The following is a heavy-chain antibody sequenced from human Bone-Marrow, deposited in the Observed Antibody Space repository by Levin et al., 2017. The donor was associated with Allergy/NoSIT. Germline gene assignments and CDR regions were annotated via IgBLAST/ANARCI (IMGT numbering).Heavy chain of an antibody. V-gene: IGHV4-30-4*01. J-gene: IGHJ5*02. CDR2: IYYSGIT. Sequence: PSETLSLTCTVSGGSISSGDYYWSWIRQPPGKGLEWIGYIYYSGITYYNPSLKSQVTISVDTSKNHFSLKLSSVTAADTAVYYCASYGGSCGGDCFPYNWFDPWGQGTLVTVSS. D-gene: IGHD2-21*02. CDR1: GGSISSGDYY. CDR3: ASYGGSCGGDCFPYNWFDP.